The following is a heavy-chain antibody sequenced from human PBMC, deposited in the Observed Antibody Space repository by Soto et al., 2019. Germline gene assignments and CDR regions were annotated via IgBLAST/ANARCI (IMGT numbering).Heavy chain of an antibody. V-gene: IGHV3-23*04. CDR2: MYGSGGGI. CDR1: GFTFGTYA. J-gene: IGHJ4*02. Sequence: EVQLVESGGGLVQPGGSLILSCSASGFTFGTYAMSWVRQAPGKGLEWVSGMYGSGGGISYADAVKGRFTISRDNTNNLVYLLMRSLRGEDTAVYYCAKDRQPDGLWPFDHWGLGTLVTVSS. D-gene: IGHD2-8*01. CDR3: AKDRQPDGLWPFDH.